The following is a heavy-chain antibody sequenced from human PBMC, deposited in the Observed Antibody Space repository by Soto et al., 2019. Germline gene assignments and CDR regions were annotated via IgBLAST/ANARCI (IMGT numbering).Heavy chain of an antibody. V-gene: IGHV4-59*08. J-gene: IGHJ4*02. CDR1: GGSISSYY. Sequence: SETLSLTCTVSGGSISSYYCSWIRQPPGKGLEWIGYIYYSGSTNYNPSLKSRVTISVDTSKNQFSLKLSSVTAADTAVYYCAKMGGYDFWSGSPGPFDYWGQGTLVTVSS. CDR3: AKMGGYDFWSGSPGPFDY. CDR2: IYYSGST. D-gene: IGHD3-3*01.